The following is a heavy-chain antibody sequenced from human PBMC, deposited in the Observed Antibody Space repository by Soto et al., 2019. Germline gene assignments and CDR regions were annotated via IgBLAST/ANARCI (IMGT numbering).Heavy chain of an antibody. CDR2: INPGNGNT. Sequence: QVHLVQSGTEVRKPGASVKISCKASGYSFNNFAVHWVRQAPGLRLEWMGWINPGNGNTKYSQNLQGRVTITRDTSASTGYMELRSLNTEDTAMYFCARAGFCSGGNCYWDSGFDIWGQGTKVTVSS. V-gene: IGHV1-3*01. CDR1: GYSFNNFA. J-gene: IGHJ3*02. D-gene: IGHD2-15*01. CDR3: ARAGFCSGGNCYWDSGFDI.